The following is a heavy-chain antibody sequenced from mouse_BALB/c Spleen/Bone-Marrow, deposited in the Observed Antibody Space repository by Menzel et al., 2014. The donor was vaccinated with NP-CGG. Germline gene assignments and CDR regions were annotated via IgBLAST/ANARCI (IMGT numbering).Heavy chain of an antibody. CDR1: GYTFSSYW. J-gene: IGHJ2*01. CDR2: ILPGSGST. Sequence: QVQLQQSGAELMKPGASVKISCKATGYTFSSYWIGWVKQRPGHGLERIGEILPGSGSTNYNEKFKGKATFTADTSSNTAYMQLSSLTSEDSAVYYCARRVTTANYWGQGTTLTVSS. CDR3: ARRVTTANY. V-gene: IGHV1-9*01. D-gene: IGHD1-2*01.